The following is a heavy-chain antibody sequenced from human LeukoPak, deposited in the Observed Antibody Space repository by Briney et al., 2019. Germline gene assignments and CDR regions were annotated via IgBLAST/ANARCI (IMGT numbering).Heavy chain of an antibody. CDR2: IYTSGST. V-gene: IGHV4-61*02. CDR1: GGSISSGSYY. J-gene: IGHJ5*02. D-gene: IGHD3-22*01. Sequence: SETLSLTCTVSGGSISSGSYYWSWIRQPAGKGLEWIGRIYTSGSTYYNPSLKSRVTISVDTSKNQFSLKLSSVTAADTAVYYCAPPPYYYEANGYSVAWGQGTLVTVSS. CDR3: APPPYYYEANGYSVA.